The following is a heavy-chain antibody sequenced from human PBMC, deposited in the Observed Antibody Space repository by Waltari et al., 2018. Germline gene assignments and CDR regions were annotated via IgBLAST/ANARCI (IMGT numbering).Heavy chain of an antibody. D-gene: IGHD3-10*01. V-gene: IGHV4-61*09. Sequence: QVQLQESGPGLVQPSETLSLACSVPGGSISRGSYYWSWVRQPAGKGLEWIGYIYTSGNTNYNPSLMGRVTISVDTSKNQFSLKLSSVTAADTAVYYCARVPSGDLVDSWGQGTLVTVSS. CDR3: ARVPSGDLVDS. CDR1: GGSISRGSYY. CDR2: IYTSGNT. J-gene: IGHJ4*02.